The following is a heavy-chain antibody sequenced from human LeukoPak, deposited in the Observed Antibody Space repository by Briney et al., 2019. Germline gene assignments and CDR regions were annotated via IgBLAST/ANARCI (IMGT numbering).Heavy chain of an antibody. Sequence: GASVKVSCKASGGTFSSYAISWVRQAPGQGLEWMGGIIPIFGTANYAQKLQGRVTMTTDTSTSTAYMELRSLRSDDTAVYYCARIPRGYSGHDFFVGLDYWGQGTLVTVSS. J-gene: IGHJ4*02. V-gene: IGHV1-69*05. CDR3: ARIPRGYSGHDFFVGLDY. CDR2: IIPIFGTA. D-gene: IGHD5-12*01. CDR1: GGTFSSYA.